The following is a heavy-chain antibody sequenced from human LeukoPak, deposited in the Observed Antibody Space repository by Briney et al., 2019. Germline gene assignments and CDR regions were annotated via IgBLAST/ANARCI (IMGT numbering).Heavy chain of an antibody. D-gene: IGHD1-26*01. CDR3: ARCAGVGATLTYYYYYGMDV. CDR2: IKQDGSEK. Sequence: GGSLRLSCAASGFTFSSYWMSWVRQAPGKGLEWVANIKQDGSEKYYVDSVKGRFTISRDNAKNSLYLQMSSLRAEDTAVYYCARCAGVGATLTYYYYYGMDVWGQGTTVTVSS. J-gene: IGHJ6*02. V-gene: IGHV3-7*01. CDR1: GFTFSSYW.